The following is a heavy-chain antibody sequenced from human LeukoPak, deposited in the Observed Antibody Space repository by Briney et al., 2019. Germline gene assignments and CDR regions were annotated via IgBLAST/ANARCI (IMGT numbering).Heavy chain of an antibody. Sequence: ASVKVSCKASGYTFSSHGINWVRQAPGQGLEWMGWINSYNGDTNYAQKFQGRVTLTTDTSTSTAYMELRSLRSDDTAVYYCASAGIDRWELLTHAFDIWGQGTMVTVSS. D-gene: IGHD4-23*01. V-gene: IGHV1-18*01. CDR3: ASAGIDRWELLTHAFDI. CDR2: INSYNGDT. J-gene: IGHJ3*02. CDR1: GYTFSSHG.